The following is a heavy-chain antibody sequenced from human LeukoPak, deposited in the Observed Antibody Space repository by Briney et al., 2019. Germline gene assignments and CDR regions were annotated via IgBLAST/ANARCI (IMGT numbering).Heavy chain of an antibody. D-gene: IGHD3-10*01. CDR3: ARQRFYYGSGSQAEY. CDR2: IYPGDSDT. J-gene: IGHJ4*02. Sequence: KRGESLKISCKGSGYSFTSYWIGWVRQMPGKGLEWMGIIYPGDSDTRYSPSFQGQVTISADKSISTAHLQWSGLKASDTAMYYCARQRFYYGSGSQAEYWGQGTLVTVSS. CDR1: GYSFTSYW. V-gene: IGHV5-51*01.